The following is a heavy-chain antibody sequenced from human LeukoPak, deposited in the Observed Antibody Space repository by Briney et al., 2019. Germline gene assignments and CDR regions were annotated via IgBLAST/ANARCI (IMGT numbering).Heavy chain of an antibody. CDR2: IIPIFGTA. V-gene: IGHV1-69*13. CDR3: ARDSPYSSSSLGFDY. CDR1: GGTFSSYA. D-gene: IGHD6-13*01. Sequence: SVKVSCKASGGTFSSYAISWVRQAPGQGLEWMGGIIPIFGTANYAQKFQGRVTITADESTSTAYMELSSLRSEDTAVYYCARDSPYSSSSLGFDYWGQGTLVTVSS. J-gene: IGHJ4*02.